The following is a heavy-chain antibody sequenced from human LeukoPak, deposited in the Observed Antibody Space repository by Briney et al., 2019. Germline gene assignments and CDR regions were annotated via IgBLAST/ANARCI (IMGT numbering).Heavy chain of an antibody. Sequence: PGGSLRLSCAASGFTFDDYAMHWVRQAPGKGLEWVSLISWDGGSTYYADSVKGRFTISRDNSKNSLHLQMNSLRAEDTALYYCAKDPTPNYYDSSGYPDYWGQGTLVTVSS. CDR2: ISWDGGST. V-gene: IGHV3-43D*03. CDR3: AKDPTPNYYDSSGYPDY. CDR1: GFTFDDYA. J-gene: IGHJ4*02. D-gene: IGHD3-22*01.